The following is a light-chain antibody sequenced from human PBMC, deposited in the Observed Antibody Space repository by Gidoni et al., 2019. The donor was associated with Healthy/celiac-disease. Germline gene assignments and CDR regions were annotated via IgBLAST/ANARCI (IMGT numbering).Light chain of an antibody. CDR1: QSISSY. J-gene: IGKJ4*01. CDR2: AAS. V-gene: IGKV1-39*01. Sequence: DIQMTQSPSSLSASVGDRVIITCRASQSISSYLNWYQQKPGKAPKLLIYAASSLQSGVPSRFSGSGSGTDITLTISSLQPEDFATYYCQQSYSTLLTFGGGTKVEIK. CDR3: QQSYSTLLT.